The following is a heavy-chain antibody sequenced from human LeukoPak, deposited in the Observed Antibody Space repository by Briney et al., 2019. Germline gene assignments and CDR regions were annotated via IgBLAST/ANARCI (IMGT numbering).Heavy chain of an antibody. CDR2: ISSSGGSI. D-gene: IGHD3-10*01. Sequence: GGSLRLSCATSGFTFSSSEMNWVRQAPGKGLEWVSSISSSGGSINYAESVKGRFTISRDNAKNSLYLQMSSLRAEDTAIYYCARVVAGTGGYFSYYYLDVWGKGTTVTVSS. J-gene: IGHJ6*03. CDR3: ARVVAGTGGYFSYYYLDV. CDR1: GFTFSSSE. V-gene: IGHV3-48*03.